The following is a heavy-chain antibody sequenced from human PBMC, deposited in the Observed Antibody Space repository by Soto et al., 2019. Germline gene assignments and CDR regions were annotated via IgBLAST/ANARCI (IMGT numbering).Heavy chain of an antibody. CDR3: AKDTYSSSPSDMDV. CDR1: GFTFDDYA. CDR2: ISWNSGNI. J-gene: IGHJ6*03. V-gene: IGHV3-9*01. D-gene: IGHD6-6*01. Sequence: EVQLVESGGGLVQPGRSLRLSCAASGFTFDDYAMHWVRQVPGKGLEWVSGISWNSGNIGYADSVKGRFTISRDNAKNSLYLQMNSLRVEDTALYYCAKDTYSSSPSDMDVWGKGTTVTVSS.